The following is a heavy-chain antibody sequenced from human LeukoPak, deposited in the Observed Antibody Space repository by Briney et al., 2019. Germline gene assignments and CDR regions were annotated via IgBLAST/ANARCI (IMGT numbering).Heavy chain of an antibody. CDR1: GFTFSNSG. J-gene: IGHJ3*02. Sequence: PGGSLRLSCAASGFTFSNSGMHWVRQAPGKGLEWVAAISYDGSNRYSADSVKGRFTISRDTSKNTLYLQMNSLRVEDTAVYYCAKRNTADDGAFDIWGQGTMVTVSS. CDR3: AKRNTADDGAFDI. CDR2: ISYDGSNR. V-gene: IGHV3-30*18. D-gene: IGHD1-14*01.